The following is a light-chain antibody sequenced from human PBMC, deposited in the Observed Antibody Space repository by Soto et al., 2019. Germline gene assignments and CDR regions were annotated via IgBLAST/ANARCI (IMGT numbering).Light chain of an antibody. V-gene: IGLV2-8*01. J-gene: IGLJ1*01. CDR3: SSYAGSNKSV. CDR2: EVS. CDR1: SSDVGGYNY. Sequence: QSALTQPPSASGSPGQSVTISCTGTSSDVGGYNYASWYQQHPGKAPKLMIYEVSKRPSGVPDRFSGSKSGNTASLTVSGLQPEDEADYYCSSYAGSNKSVFGTGTKVTVL.